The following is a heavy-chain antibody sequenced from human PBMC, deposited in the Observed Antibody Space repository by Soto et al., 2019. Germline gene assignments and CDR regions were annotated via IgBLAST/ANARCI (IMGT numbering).Heavy chain of an antibody. Sequence: QGQLQQSGPGLVKPSQTLSLTCAISGDSVSSDITSWNLIRQSPSRGLEWLGRTYYRSKWFHDYAASVKSRITINPDTSKNQFSLELNAITPEATAVYYCARGNALAVWCQGTGVTVSS. CDR3: ARGNALAV. CDR1: GDSVSSDITS. CDR2: TYYRSKWFH. J-gene: IGHJ3*01. V-gene: IGHV6-1*01.